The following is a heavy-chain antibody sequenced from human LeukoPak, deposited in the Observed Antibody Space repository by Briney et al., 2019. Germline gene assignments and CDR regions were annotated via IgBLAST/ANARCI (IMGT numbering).Heavy chain of an antibody. Sequence: ASVKVSCKASGYTFTSYYMHWVRQAPGQGLEWMGIINPSGGSTSYAQKFQGRVTMTRDTSTSTVYMELSSLRSEDTAVYYCASMVTAMGTFDYWGQGTLVTVSS. CDR3: ASMVTAMGTFDY. J-gene: IGHJ4*02. D-gene: IGHD2-21*02. CDR2: INPSGGST. CDR1: GYTFTSYY. V-gene: IGHV1-46*01.